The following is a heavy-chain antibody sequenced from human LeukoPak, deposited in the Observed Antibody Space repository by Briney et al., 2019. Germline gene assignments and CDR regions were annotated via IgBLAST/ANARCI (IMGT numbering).Heavy chain of an antibody. D-gene: IGHD3-3*01. J-gene: IGHJ6*03. Sequence: GRSLRLSCAASRVTFSSYGMHWVRQAPGQGLEWVAVIWYDGSKKYYADSVKSRFTISSDNSKNTLYLQMNSLRAEDTAVYYCAKGVGTYYDFWSGYPPMDVWGKGTTVTVSS. CDR1: RVTFSSYG. CDR3: AKGVGTYYDFWSGYPPMDV. V-gene: IGHV3-33*03. CDR2: IWYDGSKK.